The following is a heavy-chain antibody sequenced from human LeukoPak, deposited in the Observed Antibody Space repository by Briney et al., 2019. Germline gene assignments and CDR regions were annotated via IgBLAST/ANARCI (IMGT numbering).Heavy chain of an antibody. Sequence: GGSLRLSCAASGFTFSSYWKSWVRQAPGKGLEWVANIKQDGSEKYYVDSVKGRFTISRDNAKNSLYLQMNSLRAEDTAVYYCASRGWPTAFDYWGQGTLVTVSS. CDR2: IKQDGSEK. V-gene: IGHV3-7*03. D-gene: IGHD5-24*01. J-gene: IGHJ4*02. CDR1: GFTFSSYW. CDR3: ASRGWPTAFDY.